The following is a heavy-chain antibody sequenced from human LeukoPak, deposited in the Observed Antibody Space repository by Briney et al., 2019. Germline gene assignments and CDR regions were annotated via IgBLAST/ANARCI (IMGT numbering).Heavy chain of an antibody. Sequence: SETLSLTCAVYGGSFSGYYWSWIRQPPGKGLEWIGEINHSGSTNYNPSLQSRVTISVHTSKNQFSLKLSSVTDAAAAVYYCARDKGYYGSGIKNWFDPWGQGTLVTVSS. CDR3: ARDKGYYGSGIKNWFDP. CDR1: GGSFSGYY. V-gene: IGHV4-34*01. CDR2: INHSGST. D-gene: IGHD3-10*01. J-gene: IGHJ5*01.